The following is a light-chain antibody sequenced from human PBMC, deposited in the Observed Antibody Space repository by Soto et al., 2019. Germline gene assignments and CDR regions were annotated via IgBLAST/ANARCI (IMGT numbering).Light chain of an antibody. J-gene: IGKJ4*01. CDR2: AAS. V-gene: IGKV1-27*01. CDR1: QGISNY. Sequence: IQMTQSASSLSAYVGDRVTITCRASQGISNYLAWYQQKPGKVPKLLIYAASTLQSGVPSRFSGSGSGTDFTLTISSLQPEDVATYYCQKYNSAPPLTFGGGTKVEIK. CDR3: QKYNSAPPLT.